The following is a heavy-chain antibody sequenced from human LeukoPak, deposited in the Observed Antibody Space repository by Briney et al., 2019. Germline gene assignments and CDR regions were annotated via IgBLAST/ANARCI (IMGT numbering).Heavy chain of an antibody. J-gene: IGHJ6*02. CDR2: ISAYSGNT. D-gene: IGHD3-10*01. Sequence: ASVKVSCKASGYTFTSYGISWVRQAPGQGLEWMGWISAYSGNTIYAQNLQGRVTMTTDTSTSTAYMELRSLRSDDTAVYYCVRVGSSHYGMDVWGQGTTVTVSS. CDR1: GYTFTSYG. V-gene: IGHV1-18*01. CDR3: VRVGSSHYGMDV.